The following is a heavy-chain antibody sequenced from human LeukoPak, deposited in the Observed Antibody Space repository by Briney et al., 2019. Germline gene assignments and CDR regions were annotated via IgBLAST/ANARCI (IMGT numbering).Heavy chain of an antibody. V-gene: IGHV3-48*03. CDR1: GFDLSTYE. CDR3: ARGDPHADL. Sequence: GGSLRLSCAASGFDLSTYEMNWVRQAPEKGLEWIADITISGHTKNYADSVKGRFTISRDNARTSLYLQMNSLRVEDTGVYYCARGDPHADLWGQGTLVTISS. CDR2: ITISGHTK. J-gene: IGHJ5*02.